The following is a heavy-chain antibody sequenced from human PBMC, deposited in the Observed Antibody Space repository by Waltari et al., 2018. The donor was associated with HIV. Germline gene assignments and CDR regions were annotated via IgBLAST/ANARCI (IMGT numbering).Heavy chain of an antibody. Sequence: QVQLQESGPGLVKSSETLSLSCTVSGGSISSYYWSWIRKPPGKGLEWIGNIHYSGSTNYNPSLRSRVTVSVDTSQNQFSLKLRSVTAADTAIYYCARAVYLRTFDFWGQGTLVTVSS. V-gene: IGHV4-59*01. J-gene: IGHJ4*02. CDR2: IHYSGST. D-gene: IGHD2-2*02. CDR1: GGSISSYY. CDR3: ARAVYLRTFDF.